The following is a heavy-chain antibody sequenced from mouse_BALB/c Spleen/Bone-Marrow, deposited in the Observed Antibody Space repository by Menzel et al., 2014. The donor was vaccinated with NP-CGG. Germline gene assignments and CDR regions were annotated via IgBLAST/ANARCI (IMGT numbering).Heavy chain of an antibody. D-gene: IGHD1-2*01. V-gene: IGHV4-1*02. CDR2: INPDSRTI. CDR3: ARPDYYGYLSY. J-gene: IGHJ2*01. CDR1: GFDFSRYW. Sequence: EVKLQESGGGLVQPGGSLKLSCAASGFDFSRYWMSWVRQAPGKGLEWIGEINPDSRTINYSPSLKDKFIISRDNAKNTLYLRLNKVRSEDTALYYCARPDYYGYLSYWGQGTTLTVSS.